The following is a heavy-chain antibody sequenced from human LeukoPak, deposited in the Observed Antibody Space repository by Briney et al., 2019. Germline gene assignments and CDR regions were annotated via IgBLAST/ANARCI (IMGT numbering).Heavy chain of an antibody. CDR2: INPNSGGT. Sequence: ASVKVSCKASGYTFTGYYMHWVRQAPGQGLEWMGWINPNSGGTNYAQKFQGRVTMARDTSISTAYMELSRLRSDDTAVYYWARNKGAVVVVPAALVAWGQGTWVPVSS. CDR3: ARNKGAVVVVPAALVA. J-gene: IGHJ4*02. D-gene: IGHD2-2*01. CDR1: GYTFTGYY. V-gene: IGHV1-2*02.